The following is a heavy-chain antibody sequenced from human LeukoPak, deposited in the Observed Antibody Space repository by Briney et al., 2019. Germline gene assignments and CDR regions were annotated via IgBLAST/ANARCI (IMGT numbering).Heavy chain of an antibody. CDR1: GYTFTSYD. V-gene: IGHV1-8*03. CDR3: ARLPTPPLGRDAFDI. J-gene: IGHJ3*02. Sequence: ASVKVSCKASGYTFTSYDINWVRQAIGQGLEWMGWMNPNSGNTGYAQKFQGRVTITRNTSISTAYMELSSLRSEDTAVYYCARLPTPPLGRDAFDIWGQGTMVTVSS. CDR2: MNPNSGNT. D-gene: IGHD7-27*01.